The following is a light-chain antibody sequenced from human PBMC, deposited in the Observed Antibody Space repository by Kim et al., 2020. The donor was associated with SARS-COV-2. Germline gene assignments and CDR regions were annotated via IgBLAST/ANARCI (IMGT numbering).Light chain of an antibody. CDR2: DVS. J-gene: IGLJ3*02. CDR3: SSYTSSSTWV. V-gene: IGLV2-14*04. Sequence: GQSITLSCTVTSSDVGGYIYVSWYQQHPGKAPKLMIYDVSKWPSGVSNRFSGSKSGDTASLTISGLQAEDEANYYCSSYTSSSTWVFGGGTQLTVL. CDR1: SSDVGGYIY.